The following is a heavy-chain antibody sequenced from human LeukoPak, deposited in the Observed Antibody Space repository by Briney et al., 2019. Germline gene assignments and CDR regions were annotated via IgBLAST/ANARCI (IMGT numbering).Heavy chain of an antibody. V-gene: IGHV4-59*01. CDR1: GGSISSYY. D-gene: IGHD3-22*01. CDR3: ARYHHDSSGGAFDI. Sequence: PSETLSLTCTVSGGSISSYYWSWIRQPPGKGLEWIGYIYYSGSTNYNPSLKSRVTISVDTSKNQFSLKLSSVTAADTAVYYCARYHHDSSGGAFDIWGQGTMVTVSS. J-gene: IGHJ3*02. CDR2: IYYSGST.